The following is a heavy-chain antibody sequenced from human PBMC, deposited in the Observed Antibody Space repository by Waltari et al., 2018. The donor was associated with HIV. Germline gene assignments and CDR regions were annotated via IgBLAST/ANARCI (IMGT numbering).Heavy chain of an antibody. Sequence: EVQLEESGGALLQPGGYLRLSCAASGFRFDDYTMHWVRQAPGKGLEWVSLISWDGRNIQYADSVKGRFTVSRDNSKNSLSLQMNSLRTEDTALYYCAKGLPITFWGQGTTVTVSS. CDR3: AKGLPITF. V-gene: IGHV3-43*01. CDR2: ISWDGRNI. J-gene: IGHJ6*02. CDR1: GFRFDDYT. D-gene: IGHD5-18*01.